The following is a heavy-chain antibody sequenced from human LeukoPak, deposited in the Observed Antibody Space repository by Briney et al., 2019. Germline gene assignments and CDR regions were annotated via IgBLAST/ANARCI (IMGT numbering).Heavy chain of an antibody. V-gene: IGHV3-7*01. Sequence: TGGSLTLSCAASGFTFSSYWMSWVRQAPGKGLEWVTNIKQDGSAKNYGDSVRGRFTISRDNAKNSLFLQMNSLRAEDTAVYFCARDNGYSSFDCWGQGTLVTVSS. CDR3: ARDNGYSSFDC. J-gene: IGHJ4*02. CDR1: GFTFSSYW. CDR2: IKQDGSAK. D-gene: IGHD5-18*01.